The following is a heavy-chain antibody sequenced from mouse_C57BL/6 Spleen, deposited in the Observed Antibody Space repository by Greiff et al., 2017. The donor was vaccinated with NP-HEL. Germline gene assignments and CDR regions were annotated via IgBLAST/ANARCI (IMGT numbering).Heavy chain of an antibody. CDR2: IYWDDDK. Sequence: QVQLKESGPGILQSSQTLSLTCSFSGFSLSTSGMGVSWTRQPPGKGLEWLAHIYWDDDKRYNPSLKSRLTITKDTSRNQVFLKITSLDTADTATYYCARRRYDYDDFDYWGQGTTLTVSS. J-gene: IGHJ2*01. CDR1: GFSLSTSGMG. D-gene: IGHD2-4*01. CDR3: ARRRYDYDDFDY. V-gene: IGHV8-12*01.